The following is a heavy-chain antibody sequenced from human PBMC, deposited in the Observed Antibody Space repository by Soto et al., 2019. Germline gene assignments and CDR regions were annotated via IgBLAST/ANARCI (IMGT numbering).Heavy chain of an antibody. CDR1: GYTFTSYG. CDR2: IGAYNGNT. V-gene: IGHV1-18*04. CDR3: ARDRYYDFWSGYHYYYGMDV. Sequence: ASVKVSCKASGYTFTSYGISWVRQPPGQGLEWMGWIGAYNGNTNYAQKLQGRVTMTTDTSTSTAYMELRSLRSDDTAVYYCARDRYYDFWSGYHYYYGMDVWGQGTTVTVSS. J-gene: IGHJ6*02. D-gene: IGHD3-3*01.